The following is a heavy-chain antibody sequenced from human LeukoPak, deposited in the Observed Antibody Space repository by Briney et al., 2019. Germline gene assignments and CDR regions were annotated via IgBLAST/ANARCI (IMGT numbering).Heavy chain of an antibody. CDR1: GYTFTSYG. CDR3: ARVGRLQYGDYVAFDY. Sequence: GASVKVSRRASGYTFTSYGISWVRQAPGQGLEWMGWISARNTNSAQKLQGRVTMTTDTSTSTAYMELRSLRSDDTAVYYCARVGRLQYGDYVAFDYWGQGALVTAS. CDR2: ISARNT. V-gene: IGHV1-18*01. D-gene: IGHD4-17*01. J-gene: IGHJ4*02.